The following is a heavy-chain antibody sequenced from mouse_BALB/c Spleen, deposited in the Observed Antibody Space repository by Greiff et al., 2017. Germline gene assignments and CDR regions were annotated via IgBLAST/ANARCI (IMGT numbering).Heavy chain of an antibody. V-gene: IGHV14-3*02. CDR2: IDPANGNT. CDR1: GFNIKDTY. CDR3: ALGPGTSYAMDY. D-gene: IGHD4-1*01. Sequence: EVKLQESGAELVRSGASVKLSCTASGFNIKDTYMHWVKQRPEQGLEWIGRIDPANGNTKYDPKFQGKATITADTSSNTAYLQLSSLTSEDAAVYYCALGPGTSYAMDYWGQGTSVTVSS. J-gene: IGHJ4*01.